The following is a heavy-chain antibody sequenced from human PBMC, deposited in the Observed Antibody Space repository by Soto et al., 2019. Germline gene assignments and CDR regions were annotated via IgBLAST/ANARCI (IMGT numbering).Heavy chain of an antibody. CDR2: TRGSGGST. Sequence: GGSLGLSCAASGFTFSSYAMGWVRQAPGKGLEWVSGTRGSGGSTYYADSVRGRFTISRDNAKNSLYLQMNSLRAEDTAVYYCARDHRASWYDYIWGSSIDYWGQGTLVTVSS. CDR1: GFTFSSYA. D-gene: IGHD3-16*01. J-gene: IGHJ4*02. CDR3: ARDHRASWYDYIWGSSIDY. V-gene: IGHV3-23*01.